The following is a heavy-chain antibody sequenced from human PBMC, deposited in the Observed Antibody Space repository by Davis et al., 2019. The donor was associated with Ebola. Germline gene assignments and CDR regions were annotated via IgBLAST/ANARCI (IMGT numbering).Heavy chain of an antibody. D-gene: IGHD3-10*01. CDR2: IKQDGYEK. Sequence: GGSLRLSCAASGFTFSTYWMTWVRQAPGKGLEWVANIKQDGYEKYYVDSVKGRFTISRDNSKNTLYLQMNSLRAEDTAVYYCAKVAWFGELEDVWGQGTTVTVSS. V-gene: IGHV3-7*03. CDR1: GFTFSTYW. J-gene: IGHJ6*02. CDR3: AKVAWFGELEDV.